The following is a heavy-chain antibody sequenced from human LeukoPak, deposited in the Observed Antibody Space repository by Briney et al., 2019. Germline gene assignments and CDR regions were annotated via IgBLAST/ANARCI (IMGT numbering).Heavy chain of an antibody. Sequence: GGSLRLSCAASGFTFSSYAMHWVRQAPGKGLEYVSTISGNGGSTYYANSVRGRFTISRDNSKNTLYLQMGSLRAEDMAVYYCARGGSSWYYPYFDYWGQGTLVTVSS. V-gene: IGHV3-64*01. CDR3: ARGGSSWYYPYFDY. J-gene: IGHJ4*02. CDR1: GFTFSSYA. D-gene: IGHD6-13*01. CDR2: ISGNGGST.